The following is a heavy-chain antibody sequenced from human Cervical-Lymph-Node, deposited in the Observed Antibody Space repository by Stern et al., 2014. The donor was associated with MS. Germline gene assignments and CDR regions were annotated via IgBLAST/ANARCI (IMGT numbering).Heavy chain of an antibody. CDR3: ARLRYSSRNFDY. Sequence: EMQLVESGGGLVQPGGSLRLSCAASGFTFSSYWMSWVRQAPGMGLEWVAYIKQDGSDQNYVDSVKGRFTISRDNAKKSLYLQMNSLRAEDTAVYCCARLRYSSRNFDYWGQGTLVTVSS. J-gene: IGHJ4*02. CDR2: IKQDGSDQ. D-gene: IGHD6-13*01. CDR1: GFTFSSYW. V-gene: IGHV3-7*01.